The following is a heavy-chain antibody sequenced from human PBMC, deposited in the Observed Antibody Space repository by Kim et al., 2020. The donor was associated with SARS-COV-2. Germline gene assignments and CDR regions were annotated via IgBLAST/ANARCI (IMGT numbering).Heavy chain of an antibody. J-gene: IGHJ4*02. Sequence: KRYSPSLKSRLTITKDTSKNQVVLTMTNMDPVDTATYYCAHIDRTSDFDYWGQGTLVTVSS. D-gene: IGHD3-22*01. V-gene: IGHV2-5*01. CDR2: K. CDR3: AHIDRTSDFDY.